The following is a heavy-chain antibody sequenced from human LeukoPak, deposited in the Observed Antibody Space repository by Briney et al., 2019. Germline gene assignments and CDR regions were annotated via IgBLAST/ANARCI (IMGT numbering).Heavy chain of an antibody. Sequence: SETLSLTCTVSGGSISGSSYYWAWIRQPPGKGLEWIVSGFYSGSAYYNPSLKSRLTIFVDTSKNQFSLDLRSVTAADTAVYYCARLRGAMTPVTSDFDYWGQGILVTVSS. J-gene: IGHJ4*02. V-gene: IGHV4-39*01. CDR3: ARLRGAMTPVTSDFDY. D-gene: IGHD4-17*01. CDR2: GFYSGSA. CDR1: GGSISGSSYY.